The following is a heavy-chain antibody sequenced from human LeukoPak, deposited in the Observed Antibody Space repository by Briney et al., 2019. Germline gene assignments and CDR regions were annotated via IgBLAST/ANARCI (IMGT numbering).Heavy chain of an antibody. CDR1: GFTFSSYW. Sequence: GGSLRLSCAASGFTFSSYWMHWVRQAPGKGLVWVSRINSDGSSTSYADSVKGRFTISRDNAKNTLYLQMNSLRAEDMAVYYCTSGTMIPDIWGQGTMVTVSS. V-gene: IGHV3-74*01. D-gene: IGHD3-22*01. CDR2: INSDGSST. CDR3: TSGTMIPDI. J-gene: IGHJ3*02.